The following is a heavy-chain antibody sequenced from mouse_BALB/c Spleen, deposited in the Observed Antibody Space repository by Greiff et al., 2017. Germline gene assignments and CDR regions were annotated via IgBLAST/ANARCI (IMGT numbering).Heavy chain of an antibody. Sequence: EVKLVESGGGLVQPGGSLRLSCATSGFTFTDYYMSWVRQPPGKALEWLGFIRNKANGYTTEYSASVKGRFTISRDNSQSILYLQMNTLRAEDSATYYCARDVTTVVEGYWYFDVWGAGTTVTVSS. CDR3: ARDVTTVVEGYWYFDV. CDR1: GFTFTDYY. D-gene: IGHD1-1*01. J-gene: IGHJ1*01. CDR2: IRNKANGYTT. V-gene: IGHV7-3*02.